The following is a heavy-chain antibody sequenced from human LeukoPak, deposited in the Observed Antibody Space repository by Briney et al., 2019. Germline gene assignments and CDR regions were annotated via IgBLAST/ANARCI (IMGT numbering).Heavy chain of an antibody. CDR1: GFTFSSYW. CDR3: AKDMGTSSSSGFDY. CDR2: ITWDGGRT. Sequence: GGSLRLSCAASGFTFSSYWMSWVRRAPGKGLEWVSLITWDGGRTYYADSVKGRFTISRDNSKNSLYLQMNSLRTEDTASYYCAKDMGTSSSSGFDYWGQGTLVTVSS. D-gene: IGHD6-6*01. V-gene: IGHV3-43*01. J-gene: IGHJ4*02.